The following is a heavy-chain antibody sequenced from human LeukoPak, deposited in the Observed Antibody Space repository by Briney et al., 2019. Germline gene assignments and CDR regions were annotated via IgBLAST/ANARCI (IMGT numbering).Heavy chain of an antibody. CDR1: GYTFTSYD. CDR2: MNPNSGNT. V-gene: IGHV1-8*03. CDR3: VRDPAPLRGSGNVDWLDP. J-gene: IGHJ5*02. D-gene: IGHD3-10*01. Sequence: ASVKVSCKASGYTFTSYDINWVRQATGQGLEWMGWMNPNSGNTGYAQKFQGRVTITRNTSISTAYMELRSLRSDDTATYYCVRDPAPLRGSGNVDWLDPWGQGTLVTVSS.